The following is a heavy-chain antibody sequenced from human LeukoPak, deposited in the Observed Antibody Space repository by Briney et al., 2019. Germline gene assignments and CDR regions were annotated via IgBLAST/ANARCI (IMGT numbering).Heavy chain of an antibody. J-gene: IGHJ4*02. D-gene: IGHD5-12*01. CDR3: TRGPTTNSGYDLRAPFDY. V-gene: IGHV6-1*01. CDR2: TCYKSKWSN. CDR1: GDSVSSNSAA. Sequence: SQTLSLTCAISGDSVSSNSAAWNWVRQSPSRGLEWLGRTCYKSKWSNDYAFSVKSRITINPDTSKNQFSLHLNSVTPEDTAVYYCTRGPTTNSGYDLRAPFDYWGQGTLVTVSS.